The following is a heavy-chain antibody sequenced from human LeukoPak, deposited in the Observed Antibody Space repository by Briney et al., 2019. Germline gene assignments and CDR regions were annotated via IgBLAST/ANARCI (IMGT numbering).Heavy chain of an antibody. CDR2: ISSSSSYI. D-gene: IGHD4-17*01. CDR3: AKEEHDYGDLRG. CDR1: GFTFSSYS. V-gene: IGHV3-21*04. J-gene: IGHJ4*02. Sequence: GGSLRLSCAASGFTFSSYSMNWVRQAPGKGLEWVSSISSSSSYIYYADSVKGRFTISRDNAKNSLYLQMNSLRAEDTAVYYCAKEEHDYGDLRGWGQGTLVTVSS.